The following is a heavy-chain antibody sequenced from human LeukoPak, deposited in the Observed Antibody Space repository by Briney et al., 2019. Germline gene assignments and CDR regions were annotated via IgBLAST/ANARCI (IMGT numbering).Heavy chain of an antibody. D-gene: IGHD1-14*01. CDR1: GYSFTSYW. J-gene: IGHJ3*02. V-gene: IGHV5-51*01. CDR3: ARQGVRNYPAFDI. Sequence: GESLKISCKGSGYSFTSYWIGWVRQMPGKGLEWMGIIYPGDSDTRYSRSFQGQVTISADKSISTAYLQWSSLKASDTAMYYCARQGVRNYPAFDIWGQGTMVTVSS. CDR2: IYPGDSDT.